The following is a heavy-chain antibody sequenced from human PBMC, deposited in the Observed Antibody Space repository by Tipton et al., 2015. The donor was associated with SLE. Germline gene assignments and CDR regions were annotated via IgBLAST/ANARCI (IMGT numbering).Heavy chain of an antibody. CDR3: ARDSPMVQGVADY. J-gene: IGHJ4*02. Sequence: TLSLTCSVSGGSITIGTYYWSWIRQPAGKGLEWIGHIYTSGSTKYNPSLQSRITISVDTSKNQFSLKLSSVTAADTAVYYCARDSPMVQGVADYWGQGTLVTVSS. D-gene: IGHD3-10*01. CDR2: IYTSGST. CDR1: GGSITIGTYY. V-gene: IGHV4-61*09.